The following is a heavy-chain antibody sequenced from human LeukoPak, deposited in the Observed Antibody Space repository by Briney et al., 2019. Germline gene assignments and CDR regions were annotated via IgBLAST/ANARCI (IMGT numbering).Heavy chain of an antibody. D-gene: IGHD2-15*01. CDR3: ARDLFPYCSGGSCYYGWFDP. V-gene: IGHV3-7*01. CDR1: GFTFSSYN. CDR2: IKQDGSEK. J-gene: IGHJ5*02. Sequence: GGSLRLSCEASGFTFSSYNMNWVRQAPGKGLEWVANIKQDGSEKYYVDSVKGRFTISRDNAKNSLYLQMNSLRAEDTAVYYCARDLFPYCSGGSCYYGWFDPWGQGTLVTVSS.